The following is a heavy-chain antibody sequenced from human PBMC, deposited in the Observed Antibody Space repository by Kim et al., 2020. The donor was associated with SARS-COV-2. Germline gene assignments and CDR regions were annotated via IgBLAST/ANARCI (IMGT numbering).Heavy chain of an antibody. CDR1: GGSISSYY. Sequence: SETLSLTCTVSGGSISSYYWSWIRQPPGKGLEWIGYIYYSGSTNYNPSLKSRVTISVDTSKNQFSLKLSSVTAADTAVYYCARHKKPNYYDILTGAFDYWGQGTLVTVSS. CDR2: IYYSGST. D-gene: IGHD3-9*01. J-gene: IGHJ4*02. CDR3: ARHKKPNYYDILTGAFDY. V-gene: IGHV4-59*08.